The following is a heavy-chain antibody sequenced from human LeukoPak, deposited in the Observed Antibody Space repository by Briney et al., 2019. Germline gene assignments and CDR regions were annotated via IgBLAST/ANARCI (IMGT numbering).Heavy chain of an antibody. V-gene: IGHV1-2*02. CDR2: INPKSGGT. CDR3: ARGGEVCSSSSCYRGHDY. J-gene: IGHJ4*02. Sequence: ASVKVSCKASGYTFTGYYMHWVRQAPGQGLEWMGWINPKSGGTTYEQKFQGRVTMTRDTSTSTACMELSRLRSDDTAVYYCARGGEVCSSSSCYRGHDYWGQGTLVTVSP. D-gene: IGHD2-2*01. CDR1: GYTFTGYY.